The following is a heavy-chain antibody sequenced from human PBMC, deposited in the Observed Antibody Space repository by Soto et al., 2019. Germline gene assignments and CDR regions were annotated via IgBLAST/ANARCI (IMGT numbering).Heavy chain of an antibody. Sequence: ASVKVSCKASGYTFTSYGISWVRQAPGQGLEWMGWISAYNGNTNYAQKLQGRVTMTTDTSMSTAYMELRSLRSDDTAVYYCARVSVRYFDWLLPPLGYWGQGTLVTVSS. D-gene: IGHD3-9*01. CDR2: ISAYNGNT. CDR1: GYTFTSYG. J-gene: IGHJ4*02. CDR3: ARVSVRYFDWLLPPLGY. V-gene: IGHV1-18*01.